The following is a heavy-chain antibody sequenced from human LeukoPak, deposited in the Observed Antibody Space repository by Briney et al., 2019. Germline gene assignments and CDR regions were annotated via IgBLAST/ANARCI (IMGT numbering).Heavy chain of an antibody. CDR1: GFTFSSYG. V-gene: IGHV3-33*06. Sequence: GGSLRLSCAASGFTFSSYGMHWARQAPGKGLEWVAVIWYDGSNKYYADSVKGRFTISRDNSKNTLYLQMNSLRAEDTAVYYCANARGSSSWYRYWGQGTLVTVSS. J-gene: IGHJ4*02. CDR3: ANARGSSSWYRY. CDR2: IWYDGSNK. D-gene: IGHD6-13*01.